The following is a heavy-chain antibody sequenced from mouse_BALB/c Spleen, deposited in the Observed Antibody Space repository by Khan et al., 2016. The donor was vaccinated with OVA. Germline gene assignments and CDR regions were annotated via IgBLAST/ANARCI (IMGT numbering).Heavy chain of an antibody. D-gene: IGHD1-1*01. V-gene: IGHV1-7*01. Sequence: QVQLQQSGAELAKPGASVTMSCKASDYTFTNYWMHWVKQRPGQGLEWIGYINPSTDYTDYNQKFKDKATLTADKSSSTAYMQLSSLTAEDSAVYYCVNQGSSSAWFTYWGQGTLVTVSA. CDR3: VNQGSSSAWFTY. CDR1: DYTFTNYW. J-gene: IGHJ3*01. CDR2: INPSTDYT.